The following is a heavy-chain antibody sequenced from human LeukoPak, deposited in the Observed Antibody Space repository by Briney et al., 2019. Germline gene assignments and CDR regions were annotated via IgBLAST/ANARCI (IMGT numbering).Heavy chain of an antibody. Sequence: KSSETLSLTCTVSGGSISRYYWSWIRQPAGKGLEWIGRIYTSGSTNYNPSLKSRVTMSVDTSKNQFSLKLSSVTAADTAVYYCARDTFVVVPAAIWFDPWGQGTLVTVSS. V-gene: IGHV4-4*07. D-gene: IGHD2-2*01. CDR1: GGSISRYY. CDR3: ARDTFVVVPAAIWFDP. CDR2: IYTSGST. J-gene: IGHJ5*02.